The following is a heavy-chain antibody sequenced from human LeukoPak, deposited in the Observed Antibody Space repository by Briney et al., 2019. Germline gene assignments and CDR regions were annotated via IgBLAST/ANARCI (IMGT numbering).Heavy chain of an antibody. CDR3: ARERSVKVGGNYYYYYMDV. CDR1: GFTVSSNY. V-gene: IGHV3-53*01. J-gene: IGHJ6*03. D-gene: IGHD1-26*01. Sequence: PGGSLRLSCAASGFTVSSNYMSWVRQAPGKGLEWVSVIYSGGNTYYADSVKGRFTISRDNSKNTLYLQMNSLRAEDTAVYYCARERSVKVGGNYYYYYMDVWGKGTTVTVSS. CDR2: IYSGGNT.